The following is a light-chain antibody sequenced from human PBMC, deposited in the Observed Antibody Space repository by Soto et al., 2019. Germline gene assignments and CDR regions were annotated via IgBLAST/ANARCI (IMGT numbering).Light chain of an antibody. CDR3: QQYNNWHT. CDR2: GAS. J-gene: IGKJ2*01. CDR1: QSVSSN. V-gene: IGKV3-15*01. Sequence: EIVMTQSPATLSVSPGERATLSCRARQSVSSNLAWYQQKPGQAPRLLIYGASTRATGIPARFSGSGSGTEFTLTISSLQSEDFAVYYCQQYNNWHTFGQGTKLEIK.